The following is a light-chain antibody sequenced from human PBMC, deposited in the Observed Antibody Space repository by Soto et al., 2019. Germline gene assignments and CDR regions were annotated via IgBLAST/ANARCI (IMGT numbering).Light chain of an antibody. CDR1: QSVLYSSNTNNY. Sequence: DIVMTQSPDSLAVSLGERATINCKSSQSVLYSSNTNNYLAWYQQKPGQPPKLLIYWASTRESVVPDRFSGSGSGKDFTLTISSLQAEDVAVYYCQQYYTPPFTFGPGTKVDIK. CDR3: QQYYTPPFT. V-gene: IGKV4-1*01. J-gene: IGKJ3*01. CDR2: WAS.